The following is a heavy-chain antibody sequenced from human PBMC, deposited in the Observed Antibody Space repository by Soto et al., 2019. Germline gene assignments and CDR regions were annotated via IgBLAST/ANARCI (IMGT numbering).Heavy chain of an antibody. J-gene: IGHJ6*02. CDR1: GGSISSYY. V-gene: IGHV4-4*07. D-gene: IGHD6-19*01. CDR3: ARGGGSKGSGWYNYYYGMDV. CDR2: IYTSGST. Sequence: NPSETLSLTCTVSGGSISSYYWSWIRQPAGKGLEWIGRIYTSGSTNYNPSLKSRVTMSVDTSKNQFSLKLSSVTAADTAVYYCARGGGSKGSGWYNYYYGMDVWGQGTTVTVS.